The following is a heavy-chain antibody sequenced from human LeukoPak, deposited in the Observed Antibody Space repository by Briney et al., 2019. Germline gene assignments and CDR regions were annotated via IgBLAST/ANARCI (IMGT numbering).Heavy chain of an antibody. J-gene: IGHJ6*02. CDR1: GFTFSSYP. D-gene: IGHD1-14*01. V-gene: IGHV3-23*01. CDR2: VSASGERT. CDR3: AKVLSTTLSYWYGMDV. Sequence: PGGALRLSCAASGFTFSSYPMIWIGRAPGKGLEPVSSVSASGERTYYADSVKGRFTIPIDNSKNTLYIKTNGWRAEDTAVYYCAKVLSTTLSYWYGMDVWGQGTTVTVSS.